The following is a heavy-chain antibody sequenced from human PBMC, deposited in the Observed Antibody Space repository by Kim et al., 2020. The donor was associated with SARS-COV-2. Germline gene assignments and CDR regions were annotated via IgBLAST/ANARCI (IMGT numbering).Heavy chain of an antibody. CDR3: ARHLSGSGTFYNLDS. CDR2: ISYSGTT. D-gene: IGHD3-10*01. J-gene: IGHJ4*02. Sequence: SETLSLTCSVSGDSNDFWSWIRQTPEMGVEWIACISYSGTTTYNPSLRSRATISLDTSKRQISLKLRSVTAADTAMYYCARHLSGSGTFYNLDSWGQGTLVTVSS. V-gene: IGHV4-59*08. CDR1: GDSNDF.